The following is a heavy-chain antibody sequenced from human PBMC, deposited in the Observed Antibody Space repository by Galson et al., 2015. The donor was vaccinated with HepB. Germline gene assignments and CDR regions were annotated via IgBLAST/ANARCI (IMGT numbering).Heavy chain of an antibody. D-gene: IGHD3-22*01. CDR3: ARRRSTMIVVVIRYDAFDI. CDR2: ISGSGGST. V-gene: IGHV3-23*01. J-gene: IGHJ3*02. Sequence: SLRLSCAASGFTFSSYAMSWVRQAPGKGLEWVSAISGSGGSTYYADSVKGRFTISRDNSKNTLYLQMNSLGAEDTAVYYCARRRSTMIVVVIRYDAFDIWGQGTMVTVSS. CDR1: GFTFSSYA.